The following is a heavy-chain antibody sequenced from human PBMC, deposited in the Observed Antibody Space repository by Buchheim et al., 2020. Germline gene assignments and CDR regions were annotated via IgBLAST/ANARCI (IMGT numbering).Heavy chain of an antibody. CDR3: ARGWAAPDY. CDR2: IKEDGREI. V-gene: IGHV3-7*04. Sequence: EVQLVESGGNLVQPGGSLRLSCAASGFTFSNYWMTWVRQAPGTGLEWVANIKEDGREIYYVASVKGRFSISRDNAKNSLYLQMNSLRADDTAVYYCARGWAAPDYWGQGTL. D-gene: IGHD5-24*01. J-gene: IGHJ4*02. CDR1: GFTFSNYW.